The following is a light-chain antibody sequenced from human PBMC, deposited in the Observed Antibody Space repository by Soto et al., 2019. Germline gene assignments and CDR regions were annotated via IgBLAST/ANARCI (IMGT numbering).Light chain of an antibody. CDR3: QQYNNWPIT. V-gene: IGKV3D-15*01. CDR2: GAS. J-gene: IGKJ5*01. Sequence: EIVLTQSPATLSLSPGERATLSCRASQTVGSNLAWYQQKPGQAPRLLIYGASTRASDTPARFSGSGSGTEFALTISSLQSEDFAVYYCQQYNNWPITFGQGTRLEIK. CDR1: QTVGSN.